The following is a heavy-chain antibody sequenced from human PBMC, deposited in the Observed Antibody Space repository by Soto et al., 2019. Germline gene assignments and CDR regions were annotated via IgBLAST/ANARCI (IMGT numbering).Heavy chain of an antibody. Sequence: LSLTCTVSGGSISSGGYYWSWIRQHPGKGLEWIGYIYYSGSTYYNPSLKSRVTISVDTSKNQFSLKLSSVTAADTAVYYCARDPGYCSSTSCYRDYYYYGMDVWGQGTTVTVSS. CDR2: IYYSGST. CDR1: GGSISSGGYY. V-gene: IGHV4-31*03. D-gene: IGHD2-2*02. CDR3: ARDPGYCSSTSCYRDYYYYGMDV. J-gene: IGHJ6*02.